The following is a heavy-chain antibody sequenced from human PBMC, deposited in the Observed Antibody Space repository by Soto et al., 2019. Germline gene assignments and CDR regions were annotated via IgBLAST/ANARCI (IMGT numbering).Heavy chain of an antibody. D-gene: IGHD3-10*01. Sequence: ASVKVSCKASGYTFIQRGITWVRQAPGQGLEWMGWISAYNGVTSYAQKFQGRVTMTADTSTTTAYMELRSLRSDDTAVYYCARGGTYYDHSKTYSEFGLGEEDYWGQGTLVTVSS. CDR1: GYTFIQRG. J-gene: IGHJ4*02. CDR2: ISAYNGVT. V-gene: IGHV1-18*01. CDR3: ARGGTYYDHSKTYSEFGLGEEDY.